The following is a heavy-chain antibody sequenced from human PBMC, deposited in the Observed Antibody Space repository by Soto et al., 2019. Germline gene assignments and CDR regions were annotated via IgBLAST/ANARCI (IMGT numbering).Heavy chain of an antibody. D-gene: IGHD2-8*01. Sequence: SENLSLTHTVSGGFNSSYYWSCIRQPAGKGLEWFVRIYTRGSPHYTPSLKSRVTMSVDTSKNQFSLKLSSVTAADTAVYYCARDSIVLMVYAIDYGMDVWGQGTTVTVSS. V-gene: IGHV4-4*07. CDR1: GGFNSSYY. CDR2: IYTRGSP. J-gene: IGHJ6*02. CDR3: ARDSIVLMVYAIDYGMDV.